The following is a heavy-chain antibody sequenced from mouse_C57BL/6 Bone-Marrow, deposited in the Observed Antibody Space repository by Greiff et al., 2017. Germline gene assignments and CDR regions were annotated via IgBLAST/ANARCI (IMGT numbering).Heavy chain of an antibody. D-gene: IGHD2-12*01. CDR2: IYPRSGNT. CDR3: ARRKAYYKAY. CDR1: GYTFTSYG. Sequence: VQLQESGAELARPGASEKLSCKASGYTFTSYGISWVKQRTGQGLEWIGEIYPRSGNTYYNEKFKGKATLTADKSSSTAYMELRSLTSEDSAVYFCARRKAYYKAYWGQGTTLTVSS. J-gene: IGHJ2*01. V-gene: IGHV1-81*01.